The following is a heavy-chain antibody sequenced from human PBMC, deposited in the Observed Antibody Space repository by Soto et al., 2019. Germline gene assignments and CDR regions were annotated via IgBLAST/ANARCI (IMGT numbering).Heavy chain of an antibody. J-gene: IGHJ6*02. Sequence: TLSLTCSVAGGSISSVGHYWTWIRQQPGKGLEWIGYIYYSGSTDYNPSLKSRVTISVDRSKNQFSLNLSSVTAADTAIYYCARERGGYDSSTRYGLDVWGQGTTVTVSS. V-gene: IGHV4-31*03. CDR1: GGSISSVGHY. CDR3: ARERGGYDSSTRYGLDV. CDR2: IYYSGST. D-gene: IGHD5-12*01.